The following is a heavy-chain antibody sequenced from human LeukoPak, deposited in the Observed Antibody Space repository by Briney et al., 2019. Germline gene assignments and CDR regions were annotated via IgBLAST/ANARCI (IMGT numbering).Heavy chain of an antibody. Sequence: GGSLRLSCAASGFSFSSYSMNWVRQAPGKGLEWLSYISGNSGIIYHADSVRGRFVISRDNAKNSLYLQMNSLRDEDTAVYYCARPIAAAGTNWFDSWGQGTRVTVAS. V-gene: IGHV3-48*02. D-gene: IGHD6-13*01. CDR1: GFSFSSYS. J-gene: IGHJ5*01. CDR3: ARPIAAAGTNWFDS. CDR2: ISGNSGII.